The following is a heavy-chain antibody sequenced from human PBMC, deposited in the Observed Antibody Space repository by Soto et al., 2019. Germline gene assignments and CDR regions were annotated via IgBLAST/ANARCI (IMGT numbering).Heavy chain of an antibody. V-gene: IGHV3-21*01. CDR1: GFTFSSYS. CDR2: ISSSSSYI. D-gene: IGHD3-3*01. CDR3: AKDGPTFWSGRRYFDY. J-gene: IGHJ4*02. Sequence: GGSLRLSCAAFGFTFSSYSMNWVRQAPGKGLEWVSSISSSSSYIYYADSVKGRFTISRDNAKNSLYLQMDSLRAEDTAVYYCAKDGPTFWSGRRYFDYWGQGTLVTVSS.